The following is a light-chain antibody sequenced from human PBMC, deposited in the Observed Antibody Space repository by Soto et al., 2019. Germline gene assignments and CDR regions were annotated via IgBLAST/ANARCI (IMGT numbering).Light chain of an antibody. J-gene: IGKJ4*01. CDR2: DAS. CDR1: QSINKX. Sequence: DIQMTQSPSTLSASVGDRVTITCRASQSINKXXAWYQQKPGKAPNLLLFDASTLQSGVPSRXXXXGXXXXFTLIISSLQPDDVATYYCQQYNTDSTFGGGTKVEIK. V-gene: IGKV1-5*01. CDR3: QQYNTDST.